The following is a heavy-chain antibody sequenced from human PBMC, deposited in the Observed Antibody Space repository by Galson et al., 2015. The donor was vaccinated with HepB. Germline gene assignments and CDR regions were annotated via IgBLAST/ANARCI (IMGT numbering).Heavy chain of an antibody. CDR2: ISFGSGTT. CDR1: GFTFTTQA. CDR3: ARPPFYTVNYPYFGS. V-gene: IGHV3-23*01. Sequence: SLRLSCAASGFTFTTQAMHWVRQAPGKGLEWVSGISFGSGTTYYADSVKGRFTISRDKSKNTVFVQMNSLRVEDTAVYYCARPPFYTVNYPYFGSWGQGTLVTVSS. J-gene: IGHJ4*02. D-gene: IGHD3-16*01.